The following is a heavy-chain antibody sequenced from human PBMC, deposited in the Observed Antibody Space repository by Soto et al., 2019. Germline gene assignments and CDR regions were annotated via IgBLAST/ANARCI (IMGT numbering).Heavy chain of an antibody. CDR1: EFTISSYA. Sequence: RHSCTASEFTISSYAMSRVSQAPGKGLEWVSAISGSGGSTYYADSVKGRFTISRDNSKNTLYLQMNSLRAEDTAVYYCAKDAVSYSSGWMFDYWGQGTLVTVSS. CDR2: ISGSGGST. CDR3: AKDAVSYSSGWMFDY. V-gene: IGHV3-23*01. D-gene: IGHD6-19*01. J-gene: IGHJ4*02.